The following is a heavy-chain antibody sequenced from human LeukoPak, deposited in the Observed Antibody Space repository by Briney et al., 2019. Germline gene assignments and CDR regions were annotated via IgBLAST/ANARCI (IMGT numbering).Heavy chain of an antibody. Sequence: SETQSLTCTVSGGSISSSSYYWGWIRQPPGKGLEWIGSIYYSGSTYYNPSLKSRVTISVDTSKNQFSLKLSSVAAADTAVYYCAREPSSGYYRRVDYWGQGTLVTVSS. J-gene: IGHJ4*02. CDR2: IYYSGST. V-gene: IGHV4-39*07. CDR3: AREPSSGYYRRVDY. D-gene: IGHD3-22*01. CDR1: GGSISSSSYY.